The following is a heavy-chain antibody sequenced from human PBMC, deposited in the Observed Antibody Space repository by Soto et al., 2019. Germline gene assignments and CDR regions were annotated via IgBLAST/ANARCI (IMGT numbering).Heavy chain of an antibody. CDR2: IGSSGRAI. D-gene: IGHD6-19*01. Sequence: QLQLLESGGDLVKPGGSLRLSCAASGFTVSGNDLSWIRQAPGKGLEWVSSIGSSGRAIYYADSVKGRFTISRDNTEDSLYLHTRSVIAEAAGIYYSARHHSSGWLYLAAGGQGTLVTVSS. J-gene: IGHJ4*02. CDR3: ARHHSSGWLYLAA. CDR1: GFTVSGND. V-gene: IGHV3-11*01.